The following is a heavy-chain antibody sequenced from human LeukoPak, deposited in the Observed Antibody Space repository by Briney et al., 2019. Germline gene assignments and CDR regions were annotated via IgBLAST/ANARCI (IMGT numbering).Heavy chain of an antibody. Sequence: SVKVSCKASGGTFSSFGISWVRQAPGQGLEWMGVIIPIFGTANYAQEFQGRVTITADESRSTVYMELSSLRSEDTAVYYCARELITRGGYYFDYWGQGTLVTVSS. V-gene: IGHV1-69*13. CDR2: IIPIFGTA. J-gene: IGHJ4*02. CDR1: GGTFSSFG. D-gene: IGHD2-8*01. CDR3: ARELITRGGYYFDY.